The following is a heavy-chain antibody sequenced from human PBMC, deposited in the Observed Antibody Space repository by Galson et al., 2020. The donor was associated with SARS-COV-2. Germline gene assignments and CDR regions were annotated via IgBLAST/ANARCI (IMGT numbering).Heavy chain of an antibody. V-gene: IGHV1-69*13. J-gene: IGHJ6*02. Sequence: SVKVSCKASGGTFSSYAISWVRQAPGQGLEWMGGIIPIFGTANYAQKFQGRVTITADESTSTAYMELSSLRSEDTAVYYCARSHWGLTAAGTSRYYYYGMDVWGQGTTVTVSS. D-gene: IGHD6-13*01. CDR2: IIPIFGTA. CDR1: GGTFSSYA. CDR3: ARSHWGLTAAGTSRYYYYGMDV.